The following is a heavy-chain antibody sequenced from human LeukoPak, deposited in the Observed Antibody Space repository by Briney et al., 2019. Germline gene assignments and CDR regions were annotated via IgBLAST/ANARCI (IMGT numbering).Heavy chain of an antibody. CDR3: ATQSRMIVVVITGNDAFDI. J-gene: IGHJ3*02. CDR1: GGSINSSYYY. CDR2: IYYSGST. D-gene: IGHD3-22*01. V-gene: IGHV4-39*01. Sequence: PSETLSLTCTVSGGSINSSYYYWGWIRQPPGKGLEWIGSIYYSGSTYYNPSLKSRVTISVDTSKNQFSLKLSSVTAADTAVYYCATQSRMIVVVITGNDAFDIWGQGTMVTVSS.